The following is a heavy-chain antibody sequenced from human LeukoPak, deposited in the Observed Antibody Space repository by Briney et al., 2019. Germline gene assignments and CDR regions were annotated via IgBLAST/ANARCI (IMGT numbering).Heavy chain of an antibody. CDR2: IYYSGST. Sequence: SETLSLTCTVSGGSISSSSYYWGWIRQPPGKGLEWIGSIYYSGSTYYNPSLKSRVTISVDTSKNQFSLKLSSVTAADTAVYYCARASGLRPTCSSTSCKSGNFDYWGQGTLVTVSS. CDR3: ARASGLRPTCSSTSCKSGNFDY. V-gene: IGHV4-39*07. J-gene: IGHJ4*02. D-gene: IGHD2-2*01. CDR1: GGSISSSSYY.